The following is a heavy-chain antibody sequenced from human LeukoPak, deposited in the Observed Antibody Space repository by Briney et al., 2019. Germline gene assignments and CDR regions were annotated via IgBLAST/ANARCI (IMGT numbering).Heavy chain of an antibody. V-gene: IGHV3-23*01. CDR3: AKSTRTYSYGYYYYYGMDV. CDR1: GFTFSSYA. J-gene: IGHJ6*02. CDR2: ISGSGGST. Sequence: GGSLRLSCAASGFTFSSYAMSWVRQAPGKGLEWVSAISGSGGSTYYADSVKGRFTISRDNSKNTLYLQMNSLRADDTAVYYCAKSTRTYSYGYYYYYGMDVWGQGTTVTVSS. D-gene: IGHD5-18*01.